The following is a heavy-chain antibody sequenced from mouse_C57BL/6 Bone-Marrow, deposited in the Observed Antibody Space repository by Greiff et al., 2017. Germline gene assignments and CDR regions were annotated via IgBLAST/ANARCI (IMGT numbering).Heavy chain of an antibody. CDR1: GYAFSSSW. CDR2: IYPGDGDT. D-gene: IGHD2-3*01. CDR3: ARHDGYYGGFAY. J-gene: IGHJ3*01. V-gene: IGHV1-82*01. Sequence: QVQLQQSGPELVKPGASVKISCKASGYAFSSSWMNWVKQRPGKGLEWIGRIYPGDGDTNYNGKFKGKATLTADKSSSTAYMQLSSLTSEDSAVYFCARHDGYYGGFAYWGQGTLVTVSA.